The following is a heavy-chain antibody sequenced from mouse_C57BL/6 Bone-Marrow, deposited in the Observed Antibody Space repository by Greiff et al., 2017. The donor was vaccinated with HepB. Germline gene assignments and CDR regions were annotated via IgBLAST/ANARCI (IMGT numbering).Heavy chain of an antibody. CDR1: GYSITSGYY. Sequence: EVKLMESGPGLVKPSQSLSLTCSVTGYSITSGYYWNWIRQFPGNNLEWMGYISYDGSNNYNPSLKNRIYITRDTSKNQFFLKLNSVTTEDAATYYCARRRYYGSSFFDYWGQGTTLTVSS. V-gene: IGHV3-6*01. CDR2: ISYDGSN. D-gene: IGHD1-1*01. CDR3: ARRRYYGSSFFDY. J-gene: IGHJ2*01.